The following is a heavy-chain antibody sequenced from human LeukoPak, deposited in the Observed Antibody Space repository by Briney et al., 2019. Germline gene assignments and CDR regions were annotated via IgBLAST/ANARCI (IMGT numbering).Heavy chain of an antibody. CDR3: ARAVPSRQAIDY. Sequence: PEGSLRLSCAASGFTFSNYAMHWVRKAPGKGLDWVAVVSFHGTDKFYADSVKGRFTISRDNSKNTLYLQMNSLIPEDTAVYYCARAVPSRQAIDYWGQGTLVTVSS. J-gene: IGHJ4*02. V-gene: IGHV3-30*04. CDR2: VSFHGTDK. CDR1: GFTFSNYA.